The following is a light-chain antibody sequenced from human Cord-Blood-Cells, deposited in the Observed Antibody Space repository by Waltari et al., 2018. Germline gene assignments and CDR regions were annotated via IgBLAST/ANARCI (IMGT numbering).Light chain of an antibody. Sequence: QSALTQPASGSGSPGQSITIPCTGTSSAVGGYNYVSWYQQHPGQAPKLIIYEFRTRPSGVSKLFSGAKSCNTAALSISGLQAENEAYYYCSSYTGSSTRVFGGGTKLTVL. CDR3: SSYTGSSTRV. J-gene: IGLJ2*01. CDR1: SSAVGGYNY. V-gene: IGLV2-14*01. CDR2: EFR.